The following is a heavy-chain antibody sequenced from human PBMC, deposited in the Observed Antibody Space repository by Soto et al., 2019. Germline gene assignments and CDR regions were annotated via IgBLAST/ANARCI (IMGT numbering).Heavy chain of an antibody. CDR1: GFTFPNYA. D-gene: IGHD5-18*01. Sequence: QVQLVQSGAEVKKPGASVRVSCKASGFTFPNYAIHWVRQAPGQRLEWMGWINAGNGNTEYSQKVQGRVTFTRDTSASTAYMELSSLRSEDTAVYYCARDQGIQLWLVAWGQGPLVSVSS. CDR3: ARDQGIQLWLVA. J-gene: IGHJ4*02. CDR2: INAGNGNT. V-gene: IGHV1-3*01.